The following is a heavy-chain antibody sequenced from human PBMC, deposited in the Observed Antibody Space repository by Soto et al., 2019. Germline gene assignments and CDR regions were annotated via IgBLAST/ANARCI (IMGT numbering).Heavy chain of an antibody. V-gene: IGHV4-59*01. CDR3: ARDSPSIAVAGAPYY. Sequence: QVQLQESGPGLVKPSETLSLTCTVSGGSISSYYWSWIRQPPGKGLEWIGYIYYSGSTNYNLSLKSRVTISVDTSKNQFSLKLSSVTAADTAVYYCARDSPSIAVAGAPYYWGQGTLVTVSS. D-gene: IGHD6-19*01. CDR1: GGSISSYY. CDR2: IYYSGST. J-gene: IGHJ4*02.